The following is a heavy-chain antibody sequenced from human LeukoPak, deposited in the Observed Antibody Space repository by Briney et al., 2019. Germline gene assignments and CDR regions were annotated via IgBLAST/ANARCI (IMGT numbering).Heavy chain of an antibody. Sequence: GRSLRLSCAASGFTFSSYAMHWVRQAPGKGLEWVAVISYDGSNKYYADSVKGRFTISRDNSKNTLYLQMNSLRAEDTAVYYCARAVAGDDGFDYWGQGTLVTVS. D-gene: IGHD6-19*01. CDR1: GFTFSSYA. CDR3: ARAVAGDDGFDY. CDR2: ISYDGSNK. J-gene: IGHJ4*02. V-gene: IGHV3-30-3*01.